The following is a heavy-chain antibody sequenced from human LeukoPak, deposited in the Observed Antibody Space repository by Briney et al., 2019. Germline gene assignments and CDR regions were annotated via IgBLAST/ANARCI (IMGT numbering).Heavy chain of an antibody. Sequence: SETLSLTCTVSGGSISSGGYYWSWIRQHPGKGLEWLGYIYYSGSTYYNPSLKSRVTISVDTSKNQFSLKLSSVTAADTAVYYCARSGEAYDSSGYYWFWFDPWGQGTLVTVSS. CDR3: ARSGEAYDSSGYYWFWFDP. CDR1: GGSISSGGYY. CDR2: IYYSGST. D-gene: IGHD3-22*01. V-gene: IGHV4-31*03. J-gene: IGHJ5*02.